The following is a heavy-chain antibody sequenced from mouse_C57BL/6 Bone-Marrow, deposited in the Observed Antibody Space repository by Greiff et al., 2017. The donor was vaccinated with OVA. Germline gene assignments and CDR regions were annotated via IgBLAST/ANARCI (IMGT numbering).Heavy chain of an antibody. CDR1: GYAFSSSW. V-gene: IGHV1-82*01. D-gene: IGHD2-14*01. CDR3: ARRGTPVPYYYAMDY. Sequence: QVQLQQSGPELVKPGASVKISCKASGYAFSSSWMNWVKQRPGKGLEWIGRIYPGDGDTNYNGKFKGKATLTADKSSSTAYMQLSGLTSEDSAVYDGARRGTPVPYYYAMDYWGQGTSVTVSS. J-gene: IGHJ4*01. CDR2: IYPGDGDT.